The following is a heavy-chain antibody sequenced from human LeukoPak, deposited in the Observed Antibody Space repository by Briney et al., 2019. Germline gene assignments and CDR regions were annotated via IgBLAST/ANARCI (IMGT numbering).Heavy chain of an antibody. CDR1: GFTFSSYS. D-gene: IGHD3-10*01. CDR3: ARDIGSGSYQFDY. V-gene: IGHV3-21*01. J-gene: IGHJ4*02. CDR2: ISSSSSYI. Sequence: TGGSLRLSCAASGFTFSSYSMNWGRQAPGEGLEWVSSISSSSSYIYYADSVKGRFTISRDNAKNSLYLQMNSLRAEDTAVYYCARDIGSGSYQFDYWGQGTLVTVSS.